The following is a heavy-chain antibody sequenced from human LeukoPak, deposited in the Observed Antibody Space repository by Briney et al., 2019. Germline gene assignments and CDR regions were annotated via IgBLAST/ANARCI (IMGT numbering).Heavy chain of an antibody. J-gene: IGHJ3*02. Sequence: PSETLSLTCTVSGGSISYYYWSWIRQPPGKGLEWIGHIYHSGSTNYNPSFKSRVTISVDTSENQFSLKLSSVTAADTAVYYCARNGRFGELLDAFDIWGQGTMVTVSS. CDR2: IYHSGST. CDR1: GGSISYYY. CDR3: ARNGRFGELLDAFDI. V-gene: IGHV4-59*01. D-gene: IGHD3-10*01.